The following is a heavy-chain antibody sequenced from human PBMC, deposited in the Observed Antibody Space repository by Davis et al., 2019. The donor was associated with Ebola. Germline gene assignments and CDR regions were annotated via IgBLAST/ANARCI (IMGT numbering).Heavy chain of an antibody. D-gene: IGHD3-16*01. CDR1: GFTFSSYG. CDR2: ISYDGSNK. CDR3: AKDDEGDSP. J-gene: IGHJ5*02. Sequence: PGGSLRLSCAASGFTFSSYGMHWVRQAPGKGLEWVAVISYDGSNKYYADSVKGRFTISRDNSKNTLYLQMNSLRAEVTAVYYCAKDDEGDSPWGQGTLVTVSS. V-gene: IGHV3-30*18.